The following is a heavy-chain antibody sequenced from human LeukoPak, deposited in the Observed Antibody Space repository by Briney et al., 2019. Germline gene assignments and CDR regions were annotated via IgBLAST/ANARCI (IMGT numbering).Heavy chain of an antibody. CDR2: TSHDGSHK. Sequence: PGGSLRLSCAASGFRFSTYGMHWVRQAPGQGLEWVAVTSHDGSHKFYVDSVKGRFTISRDNSKNTLYLQMNSLRAEDTAVYYCARGSPPDYWGQGTLVTVSS. V-gene: IGHV3-30*03. CDR1: GFRFSTYG. J-gene: IGHJ4*02. CDR3: ARGSPPDY.